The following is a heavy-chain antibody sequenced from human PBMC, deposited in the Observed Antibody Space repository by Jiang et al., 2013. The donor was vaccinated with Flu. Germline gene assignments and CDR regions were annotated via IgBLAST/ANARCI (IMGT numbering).Heavy chain of an antibody. CDR1: GGSISSGDSY. J-gene: IGHJ6*02. CDR3: ARDRDPYYYGAGSYLYGMDV. CDR2: LLYGGT. D-gene: IGHD3-10*01. V-gene: IGHV4-30-4*01. Sequence: SGGSISSGDSYWSWIRQPPRKGPGVDWIHLLYGGTYYNPSLKSRVTISVDTSQNQFSLKLSSVTAADTAVYYCARDRDPYYYGAGSYLYGMDVWGQGTTVTVSS.